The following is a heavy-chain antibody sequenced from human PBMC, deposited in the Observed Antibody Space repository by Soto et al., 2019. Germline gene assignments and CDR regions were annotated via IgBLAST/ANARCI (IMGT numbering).Heavy chain of an antibody. CDR1: GVTFSSYA. D-gene: IGHD3-3*01. CDR3: AKALRFLEWLLVDY. Sequence: GGSLRLSCAASGVTFSSYAMSWVRQAPGKGLEWVSAISGSGGSTYYADSVKGRFTISRDNSKNTLYLQMNSLRAEDTAVYYCAKALRFLEWLLVDYWGQGTLVTVSS. CDR2: ISGSGGST. J-gene: IGHJ4*02. V-gene: IGHV3-23*01.